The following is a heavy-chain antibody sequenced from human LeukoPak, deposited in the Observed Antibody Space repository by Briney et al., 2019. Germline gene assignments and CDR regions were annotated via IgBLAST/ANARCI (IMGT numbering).Heavy chain of an antibody. CDR1: GFTVSSNY. D-gene: IGHD3-22*01. CDR3: ARAYYYDSSED. CDR2: IYSGGST. Sequence: GGSLRLSGAASGFTVSSNYMSWVRQAPGKGLEWVSVIYSGGSTYYADSVKGRFTISRDNSKNTLYLQMNSLRAEDTAVYYCARAYYYDSSEDWGQGTLVTVSS. J-gene: IGHJ4*02. V-gene: IGHV3-66*01.